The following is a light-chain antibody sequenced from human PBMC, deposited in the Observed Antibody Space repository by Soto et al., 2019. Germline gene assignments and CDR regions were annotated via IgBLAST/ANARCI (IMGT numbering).Light chain of an antibody. CDR1: QSVLYSSNNKNY. V-gene: IGKV4-1*01. J-gene: IGKJ1*01. CDR2: WAS. CDR3: QQYYRTPPLT. Sequence: DIVMTQSPDSLAVSLGERATINCKSSQSVLYSSNNKNYLAWYQQKPGQPPKLLIYWASTRESGVPDRFSGSGSGTDFTLTISSLQAEDVAVYYCQQYYRTPPLTFGQGAKVEIK.